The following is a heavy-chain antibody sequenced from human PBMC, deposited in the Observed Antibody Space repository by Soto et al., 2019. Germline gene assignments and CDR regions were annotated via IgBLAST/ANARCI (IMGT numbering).Heavy chain of an antibody. V-gene: IGHV3-23*01. D-gene: IGHD6-19*01. CDR1: GFTFSSYA. CDR2: ISGSGSKT. J-gene: IGHJ6*03. CDR3: AKETIKVAGFLTMDV. Sequence: GGSLRLSCAASGFTFSSYAMSWVRQAPGKGLDWVSAISGSGSKTYYADSVKGRFTISRDNSKNTLYLQMSSLRAEDTAIYYCAKETIKVAGFLTMDVWGKGTTVTVSS.